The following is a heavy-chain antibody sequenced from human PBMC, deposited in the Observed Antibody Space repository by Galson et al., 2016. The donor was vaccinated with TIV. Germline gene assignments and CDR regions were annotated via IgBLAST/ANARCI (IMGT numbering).Heavy chain of an antibody. CDR1: EFTFSRYA. J-gene: IGHJ4*02. CDR2: IGTVGDT. Sequence: SLRLSCAASEFTFSRYAMYWVRQGIGKGLEWVSGIGTVGDTYYPASVKGRFSISREDAKNSLYLRMNSLRAGDTAIYYCVRAPFSGNYYYFVFWGQGILVTVFS. D-gene: IGHD1-26*01. V-gene: IGHV3-13*04. CDR3: VRAPFSGNYYYFVF.